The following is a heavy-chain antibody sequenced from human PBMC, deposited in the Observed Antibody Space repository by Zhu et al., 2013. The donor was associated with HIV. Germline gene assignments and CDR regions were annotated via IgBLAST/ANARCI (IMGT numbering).Heavy chain of an antibody. CDR3: ARVHSSGWHTSDYFDY. V-gene: IGHV1-18*04. J-gene: IGHJ4*02. D-gene: IGHD6-19*01. CDR2: ISAYNGDT. Sequence: QVQLVQSGAEVKKPGASVKVSCKASGYTFTGYYVHWVRQAPGQGLEWMGWISAYNGDTNYAQKLQGRVTMTTDTSTSTAYMELRSLRSDDTAVYYCARVHSSGWHTSDYFDYWGQGTLVTVSS. CDR1: GYTFTGYY.